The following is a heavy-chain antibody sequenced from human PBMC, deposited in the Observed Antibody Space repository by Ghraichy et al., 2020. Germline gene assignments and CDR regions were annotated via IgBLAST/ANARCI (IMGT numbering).Heavy chain of an antibody. Sequence: LSLTCAASGFTVSSYWMHWVRQAPGKGLVWVSRISSDGTSTAYADSVKGRITISRDNAKNTLYLQMNSLRAEDTAVYYCARAVGSKRNPLDYWGQGTLVTVSS. CDR3: ARAVGSKRNPLDY. CDR2: ISSDGTST. V-gene: IGHV3-74*01. CDR1: GFTVSSYW. D-gene: IGHD1-14*01. J-gene: IGHJ4*02.